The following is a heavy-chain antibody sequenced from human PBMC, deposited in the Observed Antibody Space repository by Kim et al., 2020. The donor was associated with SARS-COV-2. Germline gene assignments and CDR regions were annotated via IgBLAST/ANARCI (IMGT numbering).Heavy chain of an antibody. CDR2: IHSSGNT. Sequence: SETLSLTCTVSGGSINGYYWSWSRQPAGTGLEYIGRIHSSGNTKYLPYLNSRVTMSVDTYNGKFPLTLSSLTAADTAIYFCAWMSVVGETNPYFDYWGQGMLVTVSS. CDR1: GGSINGYY. CDR3: AWMSVVGETNPYFDY. J-gene: IGHJ4*02. V-gene: IGHV4-4*07. D-gene: IGHD2-15*01.